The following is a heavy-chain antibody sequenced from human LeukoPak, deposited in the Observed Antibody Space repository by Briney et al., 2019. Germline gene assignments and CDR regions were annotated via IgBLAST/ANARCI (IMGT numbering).Heavy chain of an antibody. V-gene: IGHV4-39*01. CDR3: ARLRAIGTPPTYDY. CDR1: GGSINSNSFY. D-gene: IGHD1-26*01. J-gene: IGHJ4*02. CDR2: GYYSGST. Sequence: SETLSLTCTVSGGSINSNSFYWGCIRQPPGKGLEWIGSGYYSGSTSYNPSLKGRVTISVDTSRNQFSLRLSSVTAADTAVYFCARLRAIGTPPTYDYWGQGTLVTVSS.